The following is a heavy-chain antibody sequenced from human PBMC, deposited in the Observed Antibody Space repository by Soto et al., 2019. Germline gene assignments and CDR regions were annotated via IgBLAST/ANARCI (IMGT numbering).Heavy chain of an antibody. Sequence: QVQLVQSGTEVKKPGASVKVSCKASGYTFTNYGISWVRQAPGQGLEGMGWISAHNGNTNYAQKLQGRVTMTTDTSTSTAYMELRSLRSDDTAMYYCARWRYCSGGSCYGAYDYWGQGTLVTVSS. CDR1: GYTFTNYG. V-gene: IGHV1-18*01. CDR2: ISAHNGNT. J-gene: IGHJ4*02. CDR3: ARWRYCSGGSCYGAYDY. D-gene: IGHD2-15*01.